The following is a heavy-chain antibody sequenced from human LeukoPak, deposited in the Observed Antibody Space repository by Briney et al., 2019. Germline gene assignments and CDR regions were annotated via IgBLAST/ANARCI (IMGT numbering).Heavy chain of an antibody. CDR3: ARGRAAAGMEGDY. D-gene: IGHD6-13*01. J-gene: IGHJ4*02. V-gene: IGHV1-46*01. Sequence: ASVKVSCKASGYTFTSYYIHWVRQAPGQGLEWMGIINPSSGTTNYAQEFQGRVTMTRDTSTSTVYMELSSLRSEDTAVYYCARGRAAAGMEGDYWGQGTLVTVSS. CDR2: INPSSGTT. CDR1: GYTFTSYY.